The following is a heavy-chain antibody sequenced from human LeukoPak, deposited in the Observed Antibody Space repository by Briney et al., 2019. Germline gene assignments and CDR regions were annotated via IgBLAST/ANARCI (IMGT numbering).Heavy chain of an antibody. CDR2: INNSGST. J-gene: IGHJ5*02. Sequence: PSETLSLTCAVYGGSFSGYYWSWIRQPPGKGREWIGEINNSGSTNYNPSLKSRVTISVDTSKNQFSLKLSSVTAADTAVYYCARVTGPIAVSGTNWFDPWGQGTLVTVSS. V-gene: IGHV4-34*01. CDR3: ARVTGPIAVSGTNWFDP. CDR1: GGSFSGYY. D-gene: IGHD6-19*01.